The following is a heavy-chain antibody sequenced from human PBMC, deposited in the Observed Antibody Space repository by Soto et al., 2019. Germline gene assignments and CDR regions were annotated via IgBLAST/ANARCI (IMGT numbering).Heavy chain of an antibody. CDR1: GYTFTSYG. J-gene: IGHJ6*03. CDR2: ISAYNGNT. Sequence: QVQLVQSGAEVKKPGASVKVSCKASGYTFTSYGISWVRQAPGQGLEWMGWISAYNGNTNYAQKLQGRVTMTTDTSTSTAYMELRSLRSNDTAVYYCARDGYGSESYYDTWYYYYFMDVWGKGTMVTVSS. V-gene: IGHV1-18*01. CDR3: ARDGYGSESYYDTWYYYYFMDV. D-gene: IGHD3-10*01.